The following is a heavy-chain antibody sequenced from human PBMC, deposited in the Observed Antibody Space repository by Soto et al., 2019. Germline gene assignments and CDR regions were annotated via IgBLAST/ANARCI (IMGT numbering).Heavy chain of an antibody. Sequence: SETLSLTCTVSGGSISISSYYWGCIRQPPGKGLEWIGSIYYSGSTYYNPSLKSRVTISVDTSKNQFSLKLSSVTAADTAVYYCARQKGDYGDYVGYWGQGTLVTVSS. D-gene: IGHD4-17*01. V-gene: IGHV4-39*01. CDR1: GGSISISSYY. CDR3: ARQKGDYGDYVGY. CDR2: IYYSGST. J-gene: IGHJ4*02.